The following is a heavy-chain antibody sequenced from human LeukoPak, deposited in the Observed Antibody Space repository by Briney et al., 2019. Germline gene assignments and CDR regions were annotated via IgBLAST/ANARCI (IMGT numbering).Heavy chain of an antibody. V-gene: IGHV4-30-4*08. D-gene: IGHD7-27*01. CDR2: IYYSGST. CDR1: GGSISSGDYY. CDR3: ARDQGFLGIIGDDAFDI. Sequence: NPSETLSLTCTVSGGSISSGDYYWSWIRQPPGKGLEWIGYIYYSGSTYYNPSLKSRVTISVDTSKNQFSLKLSSVTAADTAVYYCARDQGFLGIIGDDAFDIWGQGTMVTVSS. J-gene: IGHJ3*02.